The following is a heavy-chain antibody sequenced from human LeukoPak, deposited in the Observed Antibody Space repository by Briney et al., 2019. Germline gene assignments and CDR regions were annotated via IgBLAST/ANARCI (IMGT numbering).Heavy chain of an antibody. V-gene: IGHV4-59*06. D-gene: IGHD3-22*01. CDR3: ATRYYDSSGYRPDLDY. CDR1: GGSISSYY. J-gene: IGHJ4*02. Sequence: PSETLSLTCTVSGGSISSYYWSWIRQHPGKGLEWIGYIYYSGSTYYNPSLKSRVTISVDTSKNQFSLKLSSVTAADTAVYYCATRYYDSSGYRPDLDYWGQGTLVTVSS. CDR2: IYYSGST.